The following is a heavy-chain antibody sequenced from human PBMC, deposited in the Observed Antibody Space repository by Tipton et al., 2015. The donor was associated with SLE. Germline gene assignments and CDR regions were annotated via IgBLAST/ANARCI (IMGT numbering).Heavy chain of an antibody. CDR3: ARGGLDFWSANYPSGGMDV. J-gene: IGHJ6*02. V-gene: IGHV4-39*07. CDR1: GVSISTSRYY. D-gene: IGHD3-3*01. Sequence: LRLSCSVSGVSISTSRYYWGWIRQSPGQGLEWVGSLYAGGSTYFHPSLKSRASISADASKNQFSLRLTSVTAADTAVYYCARGGLDFWSANYPSGGMDVWGQGTTVTVSS. CDR2: LYAGGST.